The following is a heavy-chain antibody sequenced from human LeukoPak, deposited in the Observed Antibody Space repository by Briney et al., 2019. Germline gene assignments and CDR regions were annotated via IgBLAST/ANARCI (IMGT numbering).Heavy chain of an antibody. D-gene: IGHD1-26*01. CDR1: GGSISSGGYF. CDR3: ARVGSQLPK. Sequence: SETLSLTCAVSGGSISSGGYFWAWIRQPPGKGLEWIGSIYYSGSTYYNPSLTSRVTISVDTSKNQFSLKLSSVTAADTAVYYCARVGSQLPKWGQGTLVTVSS. CDR2: IYYSGST. V-gene: IGHV4-39*07. J-gene: IGHJ4*02.